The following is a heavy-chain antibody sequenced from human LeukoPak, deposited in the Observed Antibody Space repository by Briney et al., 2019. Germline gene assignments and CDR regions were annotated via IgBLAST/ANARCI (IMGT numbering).Heavy chain of an antibody. CDR2: INHSGST. CDR1: GGSFSGYY. Sequence: PSETLSLTCAVYGGSFSGYYWSWIRQPPGKGLEWIGEINHSGSTNYNPSLKSRVTISVDRSKNQFSPKLSSVTAADTAVYYCARTSYDFWSGYSHYFDYWGQGTLVTVSS. J-gene: IGHJ4*02. D-gene: IGHD3-3*01. CDR3: ARTSYDFWSGYSHYFDY. V-gene: IGHV4-34*01.